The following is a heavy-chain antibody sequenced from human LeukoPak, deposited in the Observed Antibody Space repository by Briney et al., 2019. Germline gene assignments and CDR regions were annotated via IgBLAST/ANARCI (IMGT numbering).Heavy chain of an antibody. V-gene: IGHV1-8*03. CDR3: ARGPTMVRGVIIKVVRTVLWFDP. J-gene: IGHJ5*02. Sequence: ASVKVSCKASGYTFSGYYIHWVRQAPGQGLEWMGWMNPNSGNTGYAQKFQGRVTITRNTSISTAYMELSSLRSEDTAVYYCARGPTMVRGVIIKVVRTVLWFDPWGQGTLVTVSS. D-gene: IGHD3-10*01. CDR2: MNPNSGNT. CDR1: GYTFSGYY.